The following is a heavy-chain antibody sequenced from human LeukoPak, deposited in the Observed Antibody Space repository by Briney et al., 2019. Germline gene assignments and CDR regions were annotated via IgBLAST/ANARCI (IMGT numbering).Heavy chain of an antibody. J-gene: IGHJ4*02. D-gene: IGHD1-26*01. CDR2: IRSKTNSYAT. CDR3: ARDRLTSGSYFFDY. V-gene: IGHV3-73*01. CDR1: GFTLSDSA. Sequence: GGSLKLSCAASGFTLSDSAMHWVRQTSDKGLEWVGRIRSKTNSYATEYAASVKGRFTISRDDSKNTVYLQLNSLKTEDTAVYYCARDRLTSGSYFFDYWGQGTLVTVSS.